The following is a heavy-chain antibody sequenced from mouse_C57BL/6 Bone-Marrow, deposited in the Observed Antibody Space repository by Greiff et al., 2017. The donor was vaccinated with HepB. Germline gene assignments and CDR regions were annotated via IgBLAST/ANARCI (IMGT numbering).Heavy chain of an antibody. Sequence: VHVKQSGAELVRPGASVKLSCTASGFNIKDDYMHWVKQRPEQGLEWIGWIDPENGDTEYASKFQGKATITADTSSNTAYLQLSSLTSEDTAVYYCTANWPWFAYWGQGTLVTVSA. CDR3: TANWPWFAY. J-gene: IGHJ3*01. V-gene: IGHV14-4*01. D-gene: IGHD4-1*01. CDR1: GFNIKDDY. CDR2: IDPENGDT.